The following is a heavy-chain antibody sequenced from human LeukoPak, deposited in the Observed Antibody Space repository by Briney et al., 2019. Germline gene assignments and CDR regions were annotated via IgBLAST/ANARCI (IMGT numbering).Heavy chain of an antibody. V-gene: IGHV3-74*01. D-gene: IGHD3-9*01. J-gene: IGHJ5*02. CDR1: GFTFSSNW. Sequence: GGSLRLSCAASGFTFSSNWMHWVRQAPGKGLVWVSRIISNENSATYADSVKGRFTISRDNSKNTLYLQMNYLRAEDTAVYYCAKDPTSVGGRHDWLLDSWGQGTLVTVSS. CDR3: AKDPTSVGGRHDWLLDS. CDR2: IISNENSA.